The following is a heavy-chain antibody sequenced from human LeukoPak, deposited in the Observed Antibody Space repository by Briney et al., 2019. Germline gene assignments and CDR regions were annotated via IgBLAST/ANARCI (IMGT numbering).Heavy chain of an antibody. D-gene: IGHD1-26*01. J-gene: IGHJ4*02. CDR3: AKGHIVGAITEFDY. Sequence: GGSLRLSCAASGFTFDDYTMHWVRQTPGKGLEWVSLISWDGGGTYYADSVKGRFTISRDNSKNSLYLQMNSLRTEDTALYYCAKGHIVGAITEFDYWGQGTLVTVSS. CDR1: GFTFDDYT. V-gene: IGHV3-43*01. CDR2: ISWDGGGT.